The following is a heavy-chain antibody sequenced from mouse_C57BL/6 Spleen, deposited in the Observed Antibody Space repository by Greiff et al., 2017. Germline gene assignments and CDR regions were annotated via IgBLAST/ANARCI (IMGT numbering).Heavy chain of an antibody. CDR1: GYTFTSYW. V-gene: IGHV1-52*01. CDR2: IDASDSET. J-gene: IGHJ2*01. Sequence: VKLQQPGGELVRPGSSVKLSCKASGYTFTSYWMHWVKQRPIQGLEWVGNIDASDSETHYTQKVKDKATLTVDKSSRTAYMQLSSLTSEDSAVYYCARSLSPYYFDYWGQGTTLTVSA. CDR3: ARSLSPYYFDY.